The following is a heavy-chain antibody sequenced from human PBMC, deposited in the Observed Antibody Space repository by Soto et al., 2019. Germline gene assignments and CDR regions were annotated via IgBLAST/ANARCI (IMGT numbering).Heavy chain of an antibody. J-gene: IGHJ6*02. D-gene: IGHD2-15*01. CDR3: ARDFGYCSGGSCYINYGMDV. V-gene: IGHV1-2*04. CDR1: GYTFTGYY. CDR2: INPNSGGT. Sequence: ASVKVSCKASGYTFTGYYMYWVRQAPGQGLEWMGWINPNSGGTNYAQKFQGWVTMTRDTSISTAYMELSRLRSDDTAVYYCARDFGYCSGGSCYINYGMDVWGQGTTVTVSS.